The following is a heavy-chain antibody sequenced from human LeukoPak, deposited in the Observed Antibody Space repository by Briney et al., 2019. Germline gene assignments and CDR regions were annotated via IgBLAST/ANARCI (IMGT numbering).Heavy chain of an antibody. CDR2: ISAHNGNT. J-gene: IGHJ4*02. CDR1: GYTFTSYG. CDR3: ARTTSTMVRGVLDY. D-gene: IGHD3-10*01. V-gene: IGHV1-18*01. Sequence: ASVKVSCKASGYTFTSYGISWVRQAPGQGLEWMGWISAHNGNTNYAQKLQGRVTMTTDTSTSTAYMELRSLRSDDTAVYYCARTTSTMVRGVLDYWGQGTLVTVSS.